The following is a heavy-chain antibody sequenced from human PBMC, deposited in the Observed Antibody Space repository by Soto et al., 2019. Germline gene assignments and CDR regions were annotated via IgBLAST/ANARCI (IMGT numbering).Heavy chain of an antibody. V-gene: IGHV4-34*01. CDR2: INHSGST. D-gene: IGHD3-10*01. CDR3: ARDGDYFVSGTYGYLDY. J-gene: IGHJ4*02. CDR1: GGSFSGYY. Sequence: SETLSLTCAVYGGSFSGYYWSWIRQPPGKGLEWIGEINHSGSTNYNPSLKSRVTISVDTSKNQFSLKLSSVTAADTAVYFCARDGDYFVSGTYGYLDYWGLGTLVTVSS.